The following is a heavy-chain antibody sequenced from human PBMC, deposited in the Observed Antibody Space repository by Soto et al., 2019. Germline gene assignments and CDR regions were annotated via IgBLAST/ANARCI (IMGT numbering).Heavy chain of an antibody. CDR1: GGSISSGGYS. V-gene: IGHV4-30-2*01. J-gene: IGHJ4*02. CDR3: ARAGGLGAVAADY. D-gene: IGHD6-19*01. Sequence: PSETLSLTCALSGGSISSGGYSWSWIRQPPGKGLEWIGYIYHSGSTYYNPSLKSRVTISVDRSKNQFSLKLSSVTAADTAVYYCARAGGLGAVAADYWGQGTLVTVS. CDR2: IYHSGST.